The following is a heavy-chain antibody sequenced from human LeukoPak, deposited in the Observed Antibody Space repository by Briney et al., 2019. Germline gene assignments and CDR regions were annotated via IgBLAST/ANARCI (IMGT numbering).Heavy chain of an antibody. Sequence: PDTLSLTCAVSGVSFNDYYWSWVRQTPGKGLDWIGEIIHIGYTNDSPSLKSRVTLSVDTSRKQFSLNVRSVTVADTGIYYCTRMTTGHDYWGQGTLV. CDR2: IIHIGYT. V-gene: IGHV4-34*12. D-gene: IGHD4-17*01. CDR1: GVSFNDYY. CDR3: TRMTTGHDY. J-gene: IGHJ4*02.